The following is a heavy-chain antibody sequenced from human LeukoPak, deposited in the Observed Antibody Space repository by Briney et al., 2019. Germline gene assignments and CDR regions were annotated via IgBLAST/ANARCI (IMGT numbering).Heavy chain of an antibody. V-gene: IGHV3-23*01. D-gene: IGHD3-22*01. Sequence: GGSLRLSCAASGFTFSTFAMIWVRQPPGKGLEWVSSIFPSGGEIHYADSVRGRFTISRDNSKSTLSLQMNSLRAEDTAIYYCARGAMIVPFNWGQGTLVTVSS. CDR2: IFPSGGEI. CDR1: GFTFSTFA. J-gene: IGHJ4*02. CDR3: ARGAMIVPFN.